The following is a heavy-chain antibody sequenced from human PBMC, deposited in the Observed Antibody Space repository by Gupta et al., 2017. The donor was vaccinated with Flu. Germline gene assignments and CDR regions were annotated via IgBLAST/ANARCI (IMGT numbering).Heavy chain of an antibody. CDR2: IFYTGST. Sequence: IRQPPGKGLEWIGSIFYTGSTSYSPSLKSRVTISEDTSKNQFSLKLSSVTAADTAVYYCARRGKTGYDNWFDPWGQGTLVTVSS. D-gene: IGHD3-9*01. V-gene: IGHV4-39*01. J-gene: IGHJ5*02. CDR3: ARRGKTGYDNWFDP.